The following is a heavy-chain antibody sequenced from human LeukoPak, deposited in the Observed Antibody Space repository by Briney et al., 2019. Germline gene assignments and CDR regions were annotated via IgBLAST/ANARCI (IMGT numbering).Heavy chain of an antibody. D-gene: IGHD3-16*02. J-gene: IGHJ4*02. CDR2: IYFDGKS. V-gene: IGHV4-4*07. Sequence: SETLSLTCTVSGVSISSYHWSWLRQSAGKGLEWIGRIYFDGKSNYNPSLKSRVTMSVDTSKNQFSLTLSSVTAADTAVYYCARYRYIVGWYSFDYWGQGALVTVSS. CDR1: GVSISSYH. CDR3: ARYRYIVGWYSFDY.